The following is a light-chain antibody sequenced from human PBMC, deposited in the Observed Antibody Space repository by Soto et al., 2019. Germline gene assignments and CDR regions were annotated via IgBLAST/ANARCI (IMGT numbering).Light chain of an antibody. CDR3: QQRSNWPPA. CDR1: QSVSSY. CDR2: DAS. V-gene: IGKV3-11*01. J-gene: IGKJ4*01. Sequence: EIVLTQSPATLSFSPGERATLSCWASQSVSSYLAWYQQKPGQAPRLLIYDASNRATGIPARFSGSGSGTDFTLTISSLEPEDFAFHYCQQRSNWPPAFGGGTKVEIK.